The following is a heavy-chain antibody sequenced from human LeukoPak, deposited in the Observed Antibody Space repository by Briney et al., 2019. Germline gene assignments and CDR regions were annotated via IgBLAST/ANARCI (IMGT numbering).Heavy chain of an antibody. CDR3: AKAFRITMVRGVMSMDY. Sequence: PGGSLRLSCAASGFTFGSYGMHWVRQAPGKGLEWVAFIRYDGSNKYYADSVKGRFTISRDNSKNTLYLQMNSLRAEDTAVYYCAKAFRITMVRGVMSMDYWGQGTLVTVSS. D-gene: IGHD3-10*01. CDR2: IRYDGSNK. J-gene: IGHJ4*02. CDR1: GFTFGSYG. V-gene: IGHV3-30*02.